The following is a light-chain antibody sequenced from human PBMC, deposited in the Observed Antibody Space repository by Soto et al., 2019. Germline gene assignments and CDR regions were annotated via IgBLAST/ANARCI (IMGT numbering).Light chain of an antibody. J-gene: IGLJ7*01. CDR3: SSYTSSSTLV. CDR1: SSDVGGYKY. V-gene: IGLV2-14*01. CDR2: EVS. Sequence: QSALTQPASVSGSPGQSITISCTGTSSDVGGYKYVSWYQQQSGKAPKLMIYEVSNRPSGVSNRFSGSKSGNTASLTISGLQAEDEAGYYCSSYTSSSTLVFGGGTQLTVL.